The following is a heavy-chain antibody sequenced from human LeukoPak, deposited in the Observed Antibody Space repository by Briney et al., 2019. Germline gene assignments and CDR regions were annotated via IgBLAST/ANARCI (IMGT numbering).Heavy chain of an antibody. Sequence: GGSLRLSCVASGLRFRSYAMNWVRQAPGKGLECISTISDDSSFTYYADSVKGRSAISRDDPKNTLYLQMNNLKVEDTAVYYCAKGRCSGVGCDSFHSWGQGALVTVSS. CDR1: GLRFRSYA. D-gene: IGHD2-15*01. CDR3: AKGRCSGVGCDSFHS. J-gene: IGHJ4*02. V-gene: IGHV3-23*01. CDR2: ISDDSSFT.